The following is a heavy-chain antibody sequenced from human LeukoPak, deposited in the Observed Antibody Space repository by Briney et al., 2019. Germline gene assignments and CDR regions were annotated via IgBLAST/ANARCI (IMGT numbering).Heavy chain of an antibody. CDR1: GGSISSGGYS. V-gene: IGHV4-30-2*01. CDR3: ARGSTAMAFDY. D-gene: IGHD5-18*01. J-gene: IGHJ4*02. CDR2: IYHSGST. Sequence: PSETLSLTCAVSGGSISSGGYSWSWIRQPPGKGLEWIGYIYHSGSTYYNPSLKSRVTIPVDRSKNQFSLKLSSVTAADTAVCYCARGSTAMAFDYWGQGTLVTVSS.